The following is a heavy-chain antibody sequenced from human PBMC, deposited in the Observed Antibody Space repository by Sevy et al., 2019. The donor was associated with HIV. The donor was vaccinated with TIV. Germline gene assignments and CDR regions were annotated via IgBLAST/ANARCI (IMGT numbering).Heavy chain of an antibody. CDR1: GFTFSSYS. D-gene: IGHD1-20*01. Sequence: GGSLRLSCAASGFTFSSYSMNWVRQAPGKGLEWVSSISSSSYIYYADSVKGLFTISRDNAKNSLYLQMNSLRAEDTAVYYCARAEGPYTQFDYWGQGTLVTVSS. J-gene: IGHJ4*02. CDR2: ISSSSYI. CDR3: ARAEGPYTQFDY. V-gene: IGHV3-21*01.